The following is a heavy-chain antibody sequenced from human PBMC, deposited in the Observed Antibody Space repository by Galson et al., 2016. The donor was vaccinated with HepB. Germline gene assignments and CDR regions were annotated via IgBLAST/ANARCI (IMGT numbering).Heavy chain of an antibody. Sequence: SLRLSCAASGFTFSDYYMTWIRQAPGKGLELVSYISSSSDTNYADSVKGRFTISRDNAKSSLYLQMISLRAEDTAVYYCARMRGDYDYWGQGTLVTVSS. J-gene: IGHJ4*02. V-gene: IGHV3-11*03. D-gene: IGHD4-17*01. CDR1: GFTFSDYY. CDR3: ARMRGDYDY. CDR2: ISSSSDT.